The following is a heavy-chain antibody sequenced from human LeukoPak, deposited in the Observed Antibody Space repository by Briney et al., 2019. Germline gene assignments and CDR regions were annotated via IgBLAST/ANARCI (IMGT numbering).Heavy chain of an antibody. J-gene: IGHJ5*02. D-gene: IGHD2-15*01. V-gene: IGHV3-74*01. CDR2: MNSDGSII. CDR1: GFTFSSYW. Sequence: GASVRLSCAVSGFTFSSYWMHWVRQVPGKGLVWVSRMNSDGSIITHADSVKGRFTISRDNAKNTLYLQMNSLRVEDTAVYYCARGAYCSAGACYNSGCFDPWGQGTLVTVSS. CDR3: ARGAYCSAGACYNSGCFDP.